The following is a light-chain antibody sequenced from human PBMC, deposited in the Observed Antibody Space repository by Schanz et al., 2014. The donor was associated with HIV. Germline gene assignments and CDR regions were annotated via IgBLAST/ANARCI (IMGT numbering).Light chain of an antibody. CDR3: SSYTSSSTLV. CDR2: EVS. V-gene: IGLV2-14*01. CDR1: SSDVGGYNY. Sequence: QSALTQPASVSGSPGQSITISCTGTSSDVGGYNYVSWYQQHPGKAPKLMIYEVSKRPSGVPDRFSGSKSGSTASLTVSGLQAEDEADYYCSSYTSSSTLVFGTGTKLTVL. J-gene: IGLJ1*01.